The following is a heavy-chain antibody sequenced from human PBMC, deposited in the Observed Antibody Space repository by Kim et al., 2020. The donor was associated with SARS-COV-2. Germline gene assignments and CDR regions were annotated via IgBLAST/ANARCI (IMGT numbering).Heavy chain of an antibody. CDR3: ARETQPFKYCSSTSCSDGMDV. CDR2: INPNSGGT. CDR1: GYTFTGYY. D-gene: IGHD2-2*01. V-gene: IGHV1-2*02. Sequence: ASVKVSCKASGYTFTGYYMHWVRQAPGQGLEWMGWINPNSGGTNYAQKFQGRVTMTRDTSISTAYMELSRLRSDDTAVYYCARETQPFKYCSSTSCSDGMDVWGQGTTVTVSS. J-gene: IGHJ6*02.